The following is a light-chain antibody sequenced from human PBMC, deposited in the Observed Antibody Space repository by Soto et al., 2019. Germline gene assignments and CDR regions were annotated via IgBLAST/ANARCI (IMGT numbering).Light chain of an antibody. J-gene: IGLJ1*01. CDR1: SRDVGSYDL. CDR3: CSYGGSTTFYV. CDR2: EVK. V-gene: IGLV2-23*02. Sequence: QSALTQPASVSGSLGQSITISCTGTSRDVGSYDLVSWYQQHPGKVPKFLIYEVKKRPSGVSDRFSGSKSGNTATPTISGLLAEDEADYYCCSYGGSTTFYVFGSGTKVTVL.